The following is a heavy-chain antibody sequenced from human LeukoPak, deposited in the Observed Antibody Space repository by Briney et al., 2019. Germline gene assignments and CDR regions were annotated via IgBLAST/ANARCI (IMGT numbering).Heavy chain of an antibody. CDR3: ARGGSSGYHAEYFQH. J-gene: IGHJ1*01. D-gene: IGHD6-19*01. CDR2: INHSGST. V-gene: IGHV4-34*01. CDR1: GGSFSGYY. Sequence: SETLSLTCAVYGGSFSGYYWSWIRQPPRKGLEWIGEINHSGSTNYNPSLKSPVTISVDTSKNQFSLKLSSVTAADTAVYYCARGGSSGYHAEYFQHWGQGTLVTVSS.